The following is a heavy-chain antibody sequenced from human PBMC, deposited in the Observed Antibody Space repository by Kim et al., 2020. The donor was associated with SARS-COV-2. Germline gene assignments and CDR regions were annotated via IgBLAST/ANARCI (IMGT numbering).Heavy chain of an antibody. CDR3: ARNGIDEYTGAHYFDY. Sequence: ASVKVSCKASGYTFTSYYMHWVRQAPGQGLEWMGIINPSGGSTSYAQKFQGRVTMTRDTSTSTVYMELSSLRSEDTAVYYCARNGIDEYTGAHYFDYWGQGTLVTVSS. CDR2: INPSGGST. V-gene: IGHV1-46*01. J-gene: IGHJ4*02. CDR1: GYTFTSYY. D-gene: IGHD6-6*01.